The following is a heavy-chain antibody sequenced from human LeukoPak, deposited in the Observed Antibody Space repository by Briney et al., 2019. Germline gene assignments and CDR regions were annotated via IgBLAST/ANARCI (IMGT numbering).Heavy chain of an antibody. V-gene: IGHV5-51*01. J-gene: IGHJ3*02. CDR3: ARYYYDSSGYTKPDAFDI. D-gene: IGHD3-22*01. CDR2: IYPGDSDT. CDR1: GYSFTSYW. Sequence: GESLKISCKGSGYSFTSYWIGWVRQMPGKGLEWMGIIYPGDSDTRYSPSFQGQVTISADKSISTAYLQWSSLKASDTAMYYCARYYYDSSGYTKPDAFDIWGQGTMVTVSS.